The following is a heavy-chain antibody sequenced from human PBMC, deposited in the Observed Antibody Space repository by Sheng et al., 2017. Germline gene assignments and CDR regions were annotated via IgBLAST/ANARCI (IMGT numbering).Heavy chain of an antibody. CDR3: ARWTNGSPDY. V-gene: IGHV3-72*01. J-gene: IGHJ4*02. Sequence: EVQLVESGGGLVQPGGSLRLSCAASGFTFSDHYMDWVRQAPGRGLEWVGRSKNKANRYTTEYAASVKGRFTISRDDSKNLLFLQMNSLKTEDTAVYYCARWTNGSPDYWSQETLVTVSS. CDR2: SKNKANRYTT. CDR1: GFTFSDHY. D-gene: IGHD1-26*01.